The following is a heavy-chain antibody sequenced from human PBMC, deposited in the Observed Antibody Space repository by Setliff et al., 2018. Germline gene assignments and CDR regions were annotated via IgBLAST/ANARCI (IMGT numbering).Heavy chain of an antibody. D-gene: IGHD2-21*01. V-gene: IGHV4-4*08. CDR3: AREFVVISFVKNIHHHYGMDV. J-gene: IGHJ6*02. Sequence: SETLSLTCTVSGVSIRSYYWSWIRQPPGKGLEWIGRIYTTGTTNYSPSLTGRVTISADTSKNQISLKLSSVSAADTAVYYCAREFVVISFVKNIHHHYGMDVWGQGTTVTVSS. CDR1: GVSIRSYY. CDR2: IYTTGTT.